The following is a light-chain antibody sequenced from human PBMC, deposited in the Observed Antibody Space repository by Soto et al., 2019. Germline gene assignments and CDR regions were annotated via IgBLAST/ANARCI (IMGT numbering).Light chain of an antibody. CDR1: ESIRTW. Sequence: DIQMTQSPSTLSASIGDRVTITCRASESIRTWLAWYQPKPGKAPKFLIYDASSLESGVPSRFSGSGSGTEFTLTISNLQPDDFATYFCQQYNNYPRTFGQGTKVDIK. J-gene: IGKJ1*01. CDR2: DAS. CDR3: QQYNNYPRT. V-gene: IGKV1-5*01.